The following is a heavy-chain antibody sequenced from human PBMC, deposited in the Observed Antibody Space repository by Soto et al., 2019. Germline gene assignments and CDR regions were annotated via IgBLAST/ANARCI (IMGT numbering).Heavy chain of an antibody. J-gene: IGHJ3*02. CDR2: ISWNSASI. D-gene: IGHD1-1*01. Sequence: EVQLVESGGGLVQPGRSLRLSCAASGFTFDDYAMHWVRQAPGKGLEWVSGISWNSASIGYADSVKGRFTISRDNAKNSLYLQMNSLRAEDTALYYCAKDGQEWVELERRGDAFDIWGQGTMVTVSS. CDR3: AKDGQEWVELERRGDAFDI. CDR1: GFTFDDYA. V-gene: IGHV3-9*01.